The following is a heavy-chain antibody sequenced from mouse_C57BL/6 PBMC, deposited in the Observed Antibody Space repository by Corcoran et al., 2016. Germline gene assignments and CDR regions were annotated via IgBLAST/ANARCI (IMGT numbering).Heavy chain of an antibody. CDR2: INPYNGGT. V-gene: IGHV1-19*01. CDR3: AREGPEGSHYYAMDY. Sequence: EVQLQQSGPVLVKPGASVKMSCKASGYTFTDYYMNWVKQSHGKSLEWIGVINPYNGGTSYNQKFKGKATLTVDKSSSTAYMELNSLTSEDSAVYYCAREGPEGSHYYAMDYWGQGTSVTVSS. CDR1: GYTFTDYY. J-gene: IGHJ4*01. D-gene: IGHD3-3*01.